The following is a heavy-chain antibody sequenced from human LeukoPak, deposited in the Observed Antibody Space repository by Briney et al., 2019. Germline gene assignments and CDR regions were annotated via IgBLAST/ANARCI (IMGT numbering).Heavy chain of an antibody. Sequence: SETLSLTCTVSGGSISSYYWSWIRQPPGQGLEWIGYIYYSGSTNYNPSLKSRVTISLDTSKNQFSLKLSSVTAADTALYYCARANYYYYYMDVWGKGTTVTISS. J-gene: IGHJ6*03. CDR2: IYYSGST. CDR1: GGSISSYY. V-gene: IGHV4-59*01. CDR3: ARANYYYYYMDV.